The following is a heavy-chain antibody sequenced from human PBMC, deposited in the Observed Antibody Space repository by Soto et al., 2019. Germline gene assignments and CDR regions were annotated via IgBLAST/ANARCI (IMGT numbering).Heavy chain of an antibody. J-gene: IGHJ6*02. CDR2: IDWDEDK. Sequence: SGPTLVNPTQTLTLTCTFSGFSLSTSGMCVSWIRQPPGKALEWLTLIDWDEDKYYSTSLKTRLTISKDTSKNQVVLTMTNMDPVGTATYYCARILGHHAYGMDVWGQGTTVIVSS. V-gene: IGHV2-70*01. CDR3: ARILGHHAYGMDV. CDR1: GFSLSTSGMC.